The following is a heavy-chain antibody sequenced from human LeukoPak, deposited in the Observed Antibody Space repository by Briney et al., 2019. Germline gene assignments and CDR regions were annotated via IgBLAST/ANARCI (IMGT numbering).Heavy chain of an antibody. CDR2: IYYSGST. CDR1: GGSISSYY. J-gene: IGHJ4*02. Sequence: SETLSLTWTVSGGSISSYYWSWIRQPPGKGLEWIGYIYYSGSTNYNPSLKSRVTISVDTSKNQFSLKLSSVTAADTAVYYCASSYYDFWSGYPNWGQGTLVTVSS. CDR3: ASSYYDFWSGYPN. V-gene: IGHV4-59*01. D-gene: IGHD3-3*01.